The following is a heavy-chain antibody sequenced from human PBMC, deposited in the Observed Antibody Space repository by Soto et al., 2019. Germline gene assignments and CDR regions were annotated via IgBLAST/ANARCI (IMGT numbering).Heavy chain of an antibody. CDR3: AKKKRGPAVHYYYYMDV. CDR2: ISGSGGST. V-gene: IGHV3-23*01. J-gene: IGHJ6*03. D-gene: IGHD3-10*01. CDR1: GFTFSSYA. Sequence: GGSLRLSCAASGFTFSSYAMSWVRQAPGKGLEWVSAISGSGGSTYYADSVKGRFTISRDNSKNTLYLQMNSLRAEDTAVYYCAKKKRGPAVHYYYYMDVWGKGTTVTVSS.